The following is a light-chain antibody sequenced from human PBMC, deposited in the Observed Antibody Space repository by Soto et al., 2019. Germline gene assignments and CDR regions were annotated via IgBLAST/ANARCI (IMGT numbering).Light chain of an antibody. CDR1: QSVSSSS. Sequence: EIVLTQSPGTLSLSPGERATLSCRASQSVSSSSLAWYQQNPGQAPRLLIYDASNRATGIPARFSGSGSGTDFTLTISSLEPEDVAVYYCQQRGNRPPWTFGQGTKVDI. J-gene: IGKJ1*01. V-gene: IGKV3D-20*02. CDR3: QQRGNRPPWT. CDR2: DAS.